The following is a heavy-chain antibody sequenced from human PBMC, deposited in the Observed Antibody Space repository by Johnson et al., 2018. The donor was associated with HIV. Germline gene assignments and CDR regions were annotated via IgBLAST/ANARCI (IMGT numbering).Heavy chain of an antibody. CDR2: INNDGSSS. CDR3: ARLTGQQLVPRGGAFDI. D-gene: IGHD6-13*01. CDR1: GFTFDDYA. V-gene: IGHV3-9*01. J-gene: IGHJ3*02. Sequence: VQLVESGGGLVQPGRSLRLSCAASGFTFDDYAMHWVRQAPGMGLEWVSRINNDGSSSTYADFVKGRFPISRANAKNSLYLQMNSLRAEDTAVYYCARLTGQQLVPRGGAFDIWGQGTMVTVSS.